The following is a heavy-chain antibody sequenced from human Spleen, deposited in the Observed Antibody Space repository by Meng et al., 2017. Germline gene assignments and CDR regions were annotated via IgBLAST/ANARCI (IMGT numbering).Heavy chain of an antibody. CDR3: ARGTPGRSYSDY. CDR1: GYTFSTYD. V-gene: IGHV1-18*01. CDR2: LGAHDADT. D-gene: IGHD3-10*01. Sequence: QVQLVQSGSEVKKPGASVKVSCKASGYTFSTYDVDWVRQAPGQGLEWMAWLGAHDADTSHAPKFQGSVTVSADRPTATAYMELRSLRADDTAVYYCARGTPGRSYSDYWGQGTLVTVSS. J-gene: IGHJ4*02.